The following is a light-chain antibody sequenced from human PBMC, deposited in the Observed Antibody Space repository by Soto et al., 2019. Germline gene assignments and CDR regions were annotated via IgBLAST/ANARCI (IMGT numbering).Light chain of an antibody. Sequence: EIVLTQSPATLSLSPGERATLSCRANQSVSNFLAWYQQKPGQSPRLLIYDASNRATGIPARYSGSGSWTDVTITITSLETEDFAVYDCQQRSSWPPITFGQGTRLEIK. J-gene: IGKJ5*01. CDR3: QQRSSWPPIT. CDR2: DAS. CDR1: QSVSNF. V-gene: IGKV3-11*01.